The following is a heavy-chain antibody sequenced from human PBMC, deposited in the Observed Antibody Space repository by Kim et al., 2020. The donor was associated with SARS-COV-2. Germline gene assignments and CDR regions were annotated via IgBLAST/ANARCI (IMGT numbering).Heavy chain of an antibody. CDR1: GFTFSSYG. V-gene: IGHV3-33*01. CDR2: IWYDGSNK. J-gene: IGHJ6*02. Sequence: GGSLRLSCAASGFTFSSYGMHWVRRAPGKGLEWVAVIWYDGSNKYYADSVKGRFTISRDNSKNTLYLQMNSLRAEDTAVYYCARDAMYYYDSSGYYTSYYYGMDVWGQGTTVTVSS. D-gene: IGHD3-22*01. CDR3: ARDAMYYYDSSGYYTSYYYGMDV.